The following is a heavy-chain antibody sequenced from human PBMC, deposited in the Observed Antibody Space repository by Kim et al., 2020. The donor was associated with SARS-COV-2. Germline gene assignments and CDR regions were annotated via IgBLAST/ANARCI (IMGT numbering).Heavy chain of an antibody. D-gene: IGHD6-6*01. CDR3: ARDHIAARPGWFDP. Sequence: AQKFQGRVTITTDTSTSTAYMELRSLRSDDTAVYYCARDHIAARPGWFDPWGQGTLVTVSS. V-gene: IGHV1-18*01. J-gene: IGHJ5*02.